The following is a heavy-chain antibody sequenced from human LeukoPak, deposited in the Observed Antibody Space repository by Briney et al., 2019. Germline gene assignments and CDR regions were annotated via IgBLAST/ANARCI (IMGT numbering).Heavy chain of an antibody. CDR3: ANRFSRGYVIDY. D-gene: IGHD5-12*01. Sequence: AGGSLRLYCAASGFTFSSYSMSWVRQAPGKGLEWVSAISCSGSSKYYADSVKGRFTISRVYSNNTLYLQMNYMRAETSVVYYCANRFSRGYVIDYWGQGTLVTVSS. CDR1: GFTFSSYS. V-gene: IGHV3-23*01. J-gene: IGHJ4*02. CDR2: ISCSGSSK.